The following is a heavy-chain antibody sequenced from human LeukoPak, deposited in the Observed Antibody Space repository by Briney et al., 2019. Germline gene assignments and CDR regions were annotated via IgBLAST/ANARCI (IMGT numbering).Heavy chain of an antibody. CDR1: GFTFDDYA. D-gene: IGHD2-2*01. J-gene: IGHJ4*02. Sequence: QPGGSLRLSCVASGFTFDDYAMHWVRQAPGKGLEWVSGISWNSGSIGYADSVKGRFTISRDNAKNSLYLQMNSLRAEDTALYYCAKDSTNTVVPVAEFDYWGQGTLVTVSS. CDR2: ISWNSGSI. V-gene: IGHV3-9*01. CDR3: AKDSTNTVVPVAEFDY.